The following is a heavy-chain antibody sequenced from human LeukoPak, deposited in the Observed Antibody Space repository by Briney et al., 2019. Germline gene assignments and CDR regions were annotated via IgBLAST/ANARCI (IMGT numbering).Heavy chain of an antibody. CDR2: ISYSGST. D-gene: IGHD5-12*01. Sequence: PSQTLSLTCAVSGGSISSGGYSWSWIRQVPGKGLEWIGYISYSGSTYYNPSLKSRVTISLDTSKNQLSLKLSAVTAADTAVFYCASRSGYSDYDSWYFDQWGQGTLVTVSS. V-gene: IGHV4-31*11. CDR3: ASRSGYSDYDSWYFDQ. CDR1: GGSISSGGYS. J-gene: IGHJ4*02.